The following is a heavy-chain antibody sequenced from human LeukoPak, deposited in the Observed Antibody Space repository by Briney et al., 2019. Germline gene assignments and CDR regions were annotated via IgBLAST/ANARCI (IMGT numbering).Heavy chain of an antibody. J-gene: IGHJ4*02. V-gene: IGHV4-34*01. CDR1: GGSFSGYY. Sequence: SETLSLTCAVYGGSFSGYYWSWIRQPPGKGLEWIGEINHSGSTNYNPSLKSRVTISVDTSKNPFSLKLSSVTAADTAVYYCARGGGMTTVTTNYFDYWGQGTLVTVSS. D-gene: IGHD4-17*01. CDR2: INHSGST. CDR3: ARGGGMTTVTTNYFDY.